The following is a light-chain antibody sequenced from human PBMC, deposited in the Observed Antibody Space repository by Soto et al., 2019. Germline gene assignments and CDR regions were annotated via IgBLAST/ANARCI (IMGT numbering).Light chain of an antibody. V-gene: IGLV2-23*03. J-gene: IGLJ1*01. CDR3: CSSAGSSPV. Sequence: QSALTQPAAGSGTPGRSITISITGTTRGVRSCTVVSWDQQPPGKALILMIYEGSKRPSGVSNRVSGSKSGNTASLTISGLQAEDEADYYCCSSAGSSPVFGAGTKVTVL. CDR2: EGS. CDR1: TRGVRSCTV.